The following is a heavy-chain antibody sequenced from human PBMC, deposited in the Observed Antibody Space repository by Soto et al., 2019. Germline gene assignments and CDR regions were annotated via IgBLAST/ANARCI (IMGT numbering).Heavy chain of an antibody. Sequence: QVQLQESGPGLVRPSQTLSLTCTVSGGSIGSSDYYWTWIRQPPGKGLEWIGYIFYSGRTYYNPSMERRITMSVDTSKSQFSLRLSSVTAADTAVYYCARINYDSSGYYRGGAFHSWGQGTLVTVSS. CDR3: ARINYDSSGYYRGGAFHS. J-gene: IGHJ4*02. CDR1: GGSIGSSDYY. V-gene: IGHV4-30-4*01. CDR2: IFYSGRT. D-gene: IGHD3-22*01.